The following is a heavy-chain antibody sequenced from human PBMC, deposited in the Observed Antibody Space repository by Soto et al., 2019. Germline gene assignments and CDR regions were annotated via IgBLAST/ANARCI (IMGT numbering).Heavy chain of an antibody. CDR3: AHGSCSSADCYPNPYLDY. D-gene: IGHD2-2*01. Sequence: QITLKESGPPLVKPTQTLTLTCTFSGFSLSTTAEGVGWIRQPPGKALEWLALIYWDDDERYSPSPKSRLTITKDTSKNLVVLTMTNVDPVDTATYYCAHGSCSSADCYPNPYLDYWGQGILVTVSS. CDR1: GFSLSTTAEG. CDR2: IYWDDDE. V-gene: IGHV2-5*02. J-gene: IGHJ4*02.